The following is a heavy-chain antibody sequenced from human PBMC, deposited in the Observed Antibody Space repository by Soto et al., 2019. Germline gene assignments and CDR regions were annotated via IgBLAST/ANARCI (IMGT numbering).Heavy chain of an antibody. D-gene: IGHD3-9*01. CDR2: ISCCGGST. J-gene: IGHJ3*02. CDR1: GFTFSSYA. CDR3: AKDRGMGYDILTGYYRDAFDI. Sequence: GGSLRLSCAASGFTFSSYAMSWVRQAPGKGLEWVSAISCCGGSTYYADSVKGRFTISRDNSKNTLYLQMNSLRAEDTAVYYFAKDRGMGYDILTGYYRDAFDIWGQGTMVTVSS. V-gene: IGHV3-23*01.